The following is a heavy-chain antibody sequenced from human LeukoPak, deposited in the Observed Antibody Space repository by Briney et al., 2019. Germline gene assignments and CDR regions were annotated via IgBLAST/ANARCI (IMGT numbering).Heavy chain of an antibody. CDR1: GFTFSTFA. J-gene: IGHJ4*02. Sequence: PGGSLRLSCAVSGFTFSTFAMNWVRHAPGKGLEWVSSLSDSAVSSYYADSVKGRFTISRDNSKNPLYLQMNSLRAEDTATYYCAKAPDSSGFPSYFDSWGQGTLVAVSS. CDR2: LSDSAVSS. V-gene: IGHV3-23*01. D-gene: IGHD3-22*01. CDR3: AKAPDSSGFPSYFDS.